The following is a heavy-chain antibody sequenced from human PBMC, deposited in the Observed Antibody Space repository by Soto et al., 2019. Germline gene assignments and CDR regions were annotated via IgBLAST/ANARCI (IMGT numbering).Heavy chain of an antibody. J-gene: IGHJ6*02. Sequence: QVQLVESGGGVVQPGRSLRLSCAASGFTFSSYAMHWVRQAPGKGLEWVAVISYDGSNKYYADSVKGRFTISRDNSKNTLYLQMNSLRAEGTAVYYCARESDGGSSWYADYYYGMDVWGQGTTVTVSS. CDR2: ISYDGSNK. CDR3: ARESDGGSSWYADYYYGMDV. V-gene: IGHV3-30-3*01. D-gene: IGHD6-13*01. CDR1: GFTFSSYA.